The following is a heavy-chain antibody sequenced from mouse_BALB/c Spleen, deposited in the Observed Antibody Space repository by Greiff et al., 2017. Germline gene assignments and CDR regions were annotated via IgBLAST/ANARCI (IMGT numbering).Heavy chain of an antibody. V-gene: IGHV3-6*02. J-gene: IGHJ4*01. CDR1: GYSITSGYY. Sequence: EVKLMESGPGLVKPSQSLSLTCSVTGYSITSGYYWNWIRQFPGNKLEWMGYISYDGSNNYNPSLKNRISITRDTSKNQFFLKLNSVTTEDTATYYCARVWAYYRSYYAMDYWGQGTSVTVSS. CDR3: ARVWAYYRSYYAMDY. D-gene: IGHD2-14*01. CDR2: ISYDGSN.